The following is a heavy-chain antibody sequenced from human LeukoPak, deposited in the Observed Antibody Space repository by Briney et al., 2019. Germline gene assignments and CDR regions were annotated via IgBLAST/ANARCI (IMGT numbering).Heavy chain of an antibody. CDR3: AKDRSLYYGSGNPDY. D-gene: IGHD3-10*01. J-gene: IGHJ4*02. CDR1: GFTFSSYG. Sequence: QPGGTLRLSCAASGFTFSSYGMSWVRQAPGKGLEWVSAISGSGGSTYYADSVKGRFTISRDNSKNTLYLQMNSLRAEDTAVYYCAKDRSLYYGSGNPDYWGQGTLVTVSS. CDR2: ISGSGGST. V-gene: IGHV3-23*01.